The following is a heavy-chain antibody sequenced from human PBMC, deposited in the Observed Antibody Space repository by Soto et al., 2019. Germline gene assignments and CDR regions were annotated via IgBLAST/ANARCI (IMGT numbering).Heavy chain of an antibody. CDR1: GFTFSSYD. CDR2: IYSTSTYI. V-gene: IGHV3-21*01. J-gene: IGHJ4*02. Sequence: GSLRLSCAASGFTFSSYDMHWVRQATGKGLECVSSIYSTSTYIYYTDSVKGRFSISRDNARNSLYLQMNSLRAEDTAVYYCARDHYFGSGSYGLDYWGPGTLVTVS. D-gene: IGHD3-10*01. CDR3: ARDHYFGSGSYGLDY.